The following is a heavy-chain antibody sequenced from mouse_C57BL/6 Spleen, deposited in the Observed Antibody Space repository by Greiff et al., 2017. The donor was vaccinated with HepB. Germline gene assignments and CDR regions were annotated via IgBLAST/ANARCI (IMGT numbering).Heavy chain of an antibody. CDR2: IDPENGDT. CDR3: TTGSSYYYGSSYVAY. D-gene: IGHD1-1*01. Sequence: VQLQQSGAELVRPGASVKLSCTASGFNIKDDYMHWVKQRPEQGLEWIGWIDPENGDTEYASKFQGKATITADTSSNTAYMQLSSLTSEDTAVYYCTTGSSYYYGSSYVAYWGQGTLVTVSA. J-gene: IGHJ3*01. CDR1: GFNIKDDY. V-gene: IGHV14-4*01.